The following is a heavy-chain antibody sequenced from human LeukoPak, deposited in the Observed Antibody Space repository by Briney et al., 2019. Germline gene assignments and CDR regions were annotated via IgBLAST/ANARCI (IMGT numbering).Heavy chain of an antibody. CDR2: INHSGST. CDR3: ARGNPYSNYYYYYMDV. D-gene: IGHD4-11*01. J-gene: IGHJ6*03. V-gene: IGHV4-34*01. Sequence: SETLSLTCAVYGGSFSGYYWSWIRQPPGKGLEWIGEINHSGSTNYNPSLKSRVTISVDTSKNQFSLKLSSVTAADTAVYYCARGNPYSNYYYYYMDVWGKGTTVTVSS. CDR1: GGSFSGYY.